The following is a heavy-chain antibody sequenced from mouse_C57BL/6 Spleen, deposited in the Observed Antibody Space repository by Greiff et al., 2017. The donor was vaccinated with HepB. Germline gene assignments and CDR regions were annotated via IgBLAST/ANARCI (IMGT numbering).Heavy chain of an antibody. V-gene: IGHV1-18*01. CDR2: INPNNGGT. Sequence: EVQLQQSGPELVKPGASVKIPCKASGYTFTDYNMDWVKQSHGKSLEWIGDINPNNGGTIYNQKFKGKATLTVDKSSSTAYMELRSLTSEDTAVYYCARLYGIEGMAMDYWGQGTSVTVSS. D-gene: IGHD1-1*02. J-gene: IGHJ4*01. CDR3: ARLYGIEGMAMDY. CDR1: GYTFTDYN.